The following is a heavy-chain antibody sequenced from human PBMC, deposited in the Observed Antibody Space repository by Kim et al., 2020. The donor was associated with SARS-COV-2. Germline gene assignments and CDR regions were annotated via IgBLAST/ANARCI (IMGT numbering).Heavy chain of an antibody. CDR1: GFTFDDYA. Sequence: GGSLRLSCAASGFTFDDYAMHWVRQAPGKGLEWVSLISWDGGSTYYADSVKGRFTISRDNSKNSLYLQMNSLRAEDTALYYCAKDAQEIVVVVAGLPDYWGQGTLVTVSS. CDR3: AKDAQEIVVVVAGLPDY. CDR2: ISWDGGST. D-gene: IGHD2-15*01. V-gene: IGHV3-43D*03. J-gene: IGHJ4*02.